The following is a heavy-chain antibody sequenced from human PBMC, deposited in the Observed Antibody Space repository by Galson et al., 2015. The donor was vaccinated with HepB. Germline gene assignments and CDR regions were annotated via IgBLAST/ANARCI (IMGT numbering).Heavy chain of an antibody. D-gene: IGHD6-13*01. Sequence: QSGAEVKKPGESLKISCNGSGYSFTPYWIGWVRQMPGKGLEWMGLIYPGDSATRYSPSIEGQVSFSADESMTAAYLQWSSLKASDSAIYYCARVRSEGPSSAWPFDLWGQGTLVTVS. J-gene: IGHJ4*02. V-gene: IGHV5-51*01. CDR1: GYSFTPYW. CDR3: ARVRSEGPSSAWPFDL. CDR2: IYPGDSAT.